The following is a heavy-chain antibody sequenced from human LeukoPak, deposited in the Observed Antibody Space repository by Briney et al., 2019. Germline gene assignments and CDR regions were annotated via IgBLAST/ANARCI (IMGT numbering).Heavy chain of an antibody. V-gene: IGHV4-59*01. CDR3: TRDTTMIRGATGLDY. CDR2: IYYSGNT. D-gene: IGHD3-10*01. Sequence: PSETLSLTCTASGGSISGYYWSWIRQPPGKGLEWIGYIYYSGNTNYNPSLKSRVTISVDTSKNQFSLKLSSVTAADTAVYYCTRDTTMIRGATGLDYWGQGTLVTVSS. J-gene: IGHJ4*02. CDR1: GGSISGYY.